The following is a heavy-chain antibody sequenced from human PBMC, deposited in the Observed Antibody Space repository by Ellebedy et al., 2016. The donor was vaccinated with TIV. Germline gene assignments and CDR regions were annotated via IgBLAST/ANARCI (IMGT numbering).Heavy chain of an antibody. V-gene: IGHV3-23*01. Sequence: GESLKISXAASGITFSSYAMSWVRQAPGKGLEWVSGISGSGGSTYYADSVKGRFTISRDNYKNTLYLQMNSLRAEDTAVYYCAKDFLDSSGYYYARLAEYFQHWGQGTLVTVSS. CDR3: AKDFLDSSGYYYARLAEYFQH. CDR1: GITFSSYA. D-gene: IGHD3-22*01. CDR2: ISGSGGST. J-gene: IGHJ1*01.